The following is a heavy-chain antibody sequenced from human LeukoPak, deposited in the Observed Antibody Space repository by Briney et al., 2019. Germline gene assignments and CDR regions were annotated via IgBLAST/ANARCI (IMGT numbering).Heavy chain of an antibody. Sequence: ASVKVSCKASGGTFSSYAISWVRQAPGQGLEWMGRIIPILDITNYAQKFQGRVTMTEDTSTDTAYMELSSLRSEDTAVYYCATYDSSGWGQGTLVTVSS. D-gene: IGHD3-22*01. CDR1: GGTFSSYA. CDR3: ATYDSSG. V-gene: IGHV1-69*04. J-gene: IGHJ4*02. CDR2: IIPILDIT.